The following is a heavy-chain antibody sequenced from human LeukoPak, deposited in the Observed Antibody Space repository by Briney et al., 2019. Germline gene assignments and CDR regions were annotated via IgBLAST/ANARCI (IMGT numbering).Heavy chain of an antibody. CDR3: ARDHYSNYGHNWFDP. CDR1: GFTVSSNY. CDR2: IYSGGST. D-gene: IGHD4-11*01. V-gene: IGHV3-53*01. Sequence: GGSLRLSCAASGFTVSSNYMSWVRQAPGKGLEWVSVIYSGGSTYYADSVKGRFTISRDNSKNTLYLQMNSLRAEDTAVYYCARDHYSNYGHNWFDPWGQGTLVTVSS. J-gene: IGHJ5*02.